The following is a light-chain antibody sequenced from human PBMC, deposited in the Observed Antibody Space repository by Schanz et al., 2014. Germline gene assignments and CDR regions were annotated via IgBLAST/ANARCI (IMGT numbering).Light chain of an antibody. CDR3: SSYAGSNNLV. V-gene: IGLV2-23*02. Sequence: QSALTQPASVSGSPGQSITISCTGTSSDVGSYNLVSWYQQHPGKAPKLMIYDVSNRPSGISNRFSGSKSVNTASLTVSGLQAEDEADYYCSSYAGSNNLVFAGGTKLTVL. J-gene: IGLJ2*01. CDR2: DVS. CDR1: SSDVGSYNL.